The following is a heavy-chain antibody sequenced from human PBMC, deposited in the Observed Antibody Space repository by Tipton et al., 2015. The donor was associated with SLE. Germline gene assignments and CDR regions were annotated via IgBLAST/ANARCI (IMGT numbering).Heavy chain of an antibody. CDR2: IIPIFGTA. CDR3: AIKEREYQLLRGTQDFDY. J-gene: IGHJ4*02. D-gene: IGHD2-2*01. CDR1: GGTFSSYA. Sequence: QLVQSGAEVKKPGSSVKVSCKASGGTFSSYAISWVRQAPGQGLEWMGRIIPIFGTANYAQKFQGRVTITADESTSTAYMELSSLRSEDTAVYYCAIKEREYQLLRGTQDFDYWGQGTLVTVSS. V-gene: IGHV1-69*18.